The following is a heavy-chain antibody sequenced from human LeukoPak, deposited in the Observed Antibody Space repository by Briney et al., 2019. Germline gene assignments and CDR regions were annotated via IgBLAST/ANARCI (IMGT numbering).Heavy chain of an antibody. CDR2: TSNSGSTI. V-gene: IGHV3-48*04. D-gene: IGHD3-16*02. CDR3: ARDGGTYRRYFDY. CDR1: GFTFSTYA. J-gene: IGHJ4*02. Sequence: PGGSLRLSCAASGFTFSTYAMHWVRQAPGKGLEWVSYTSNSGSTIYYADSVKGRFTISRDNAKNSLCLQMNSLRAEDTAVYYCARDGGTYRRYFDYWGQGTLVTVTS.